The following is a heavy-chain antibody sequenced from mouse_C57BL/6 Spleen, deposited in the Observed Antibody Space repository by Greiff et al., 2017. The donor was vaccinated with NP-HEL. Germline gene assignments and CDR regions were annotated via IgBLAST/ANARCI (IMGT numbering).Heavy chain of an antibody. Sequence: QVQLQQPGAELVKPGASVKLSCKASGYTFTSYWMHWVKQRPGQGLEWIGMIHPNSGSTNYNEKFKSKATLTVDKSSSTAYMQLSSLTSEDSAIYYCARGRWLLRDYYAMDYWGQGTSVTVSS. CDR3: ARGRWLLRDYYAMDY. J-gene: IGHJ4*01. CDR1: GYTFTSYW. D-gene: IGHD2-3*01. V-gene: IGHV1-64*01. CDR2: IHPNSGST.